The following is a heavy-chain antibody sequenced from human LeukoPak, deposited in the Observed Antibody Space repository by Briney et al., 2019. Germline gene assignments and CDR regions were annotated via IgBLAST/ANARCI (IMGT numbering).Heavy chain of an antibody. Sequence: GGSLRLSCAASGFTFSSYSMNWVRQAPGKGLEWVSSISSSSSYIYYADSEKGRFTISRDNAKNSLYLQMNSLRAEDTAVYYCARDQSIVLMVYARVAFDIWGQGTMVTVSS. J-gene: IGHJ3*02. CDR2: ISSSSSYI. CDR3: ARDQSIVLMVYARVAFDI. CDR1: GFTFSSYS. V-gene: IGHV3-21*01. D-gene: IGHD2-8*01.